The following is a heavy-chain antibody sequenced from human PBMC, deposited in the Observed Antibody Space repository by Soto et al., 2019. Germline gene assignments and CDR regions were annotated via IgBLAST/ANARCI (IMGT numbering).Heavy chain of an antibody. Sequence: ASETLSLTCAVAGGSISSGGDSWSWIRQPPGKGLEWIGYIYHTERTFYNPSLKSRVTISLDNAKNSLYLQMSSLRPEDTAFYYCAKDMWLAGGFLDYWGQRTLVTVSS. V-gene: IGHV4-30-2*01. D-gene: IGHD6-19*01. CDR1: GGSISSGGDS. CDR3: AKDMWLAGGFLDY. J-gene: IGHJ4*02. CDR2: IYHTERT.